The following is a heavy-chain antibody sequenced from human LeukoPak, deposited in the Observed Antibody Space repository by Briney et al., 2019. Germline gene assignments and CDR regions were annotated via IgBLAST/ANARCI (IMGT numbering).Heavy chain of an antibody. Sequence: GGSLRLSCAASGFTVSSKYMSWVRQAPGKGLEWVSIIYSGGNTYYADSVKGRFTISRDNSKNTLYLQMNSLRAEDTAVYYCARGYDFWSGYYYYYYYMDVWGKGTTVTVSS. CDR3: ARGYDFWSGYYYYYYYMDV. J-gene: IGHJ6*03. CDR2: IYSGGNT. D-gene: IGHD3-3*01. V-gene: IGHV3-66*01. CDR1: GFTVSSKY.